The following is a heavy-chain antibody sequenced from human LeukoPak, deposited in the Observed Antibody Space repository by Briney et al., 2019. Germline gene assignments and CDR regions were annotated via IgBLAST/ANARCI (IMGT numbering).Heavy chain of an antibody. D-gene: IGHD3-10*01. J-gene: IGHJ3*02. CDR3: AREYRYYGSGSYCNGGAFDI. Sequence: SETLSLTCTVSGYSISSGYYWGWIRQPPGKGLEWIGSIYYSGSTYYNPSLKSRVTISVDTSKNQFSLKLSSVTAADTAVYYCAREYRYYGSGSYCNGGAFDIWGRGTMVTVSS. CDR1: GYSISSGYY. CDR2: IYYSGST. V-gene: IGHV4-38-2*02.